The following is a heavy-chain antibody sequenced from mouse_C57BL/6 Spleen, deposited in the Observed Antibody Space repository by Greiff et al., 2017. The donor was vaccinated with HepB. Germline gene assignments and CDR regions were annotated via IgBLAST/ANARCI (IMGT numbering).Heavy chain of an antibody. CDR2: INPNNGGT. V-gene: IGHV1-18*01. Sequence: VQLQQSGPELVKPGASVKIPCKASGYTFTDYNMDWVKQSHGKSLEWIGDINPNNGGTIYNQKFKGKATLTVDKSSSTAYMELRSLTSEDTAVYYCARRIPFYYDYAMDYWGQGTSVTVSS. CDR1: GYTFTDYN. D-gene: IGHD2-1*01. CDR3: ARRIPFYYDYAMDY. J-gene: IGHJ4*01.